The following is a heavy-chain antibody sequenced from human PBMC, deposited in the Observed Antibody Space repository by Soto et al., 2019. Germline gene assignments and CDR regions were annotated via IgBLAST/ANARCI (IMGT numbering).Heavy chain of an antibody. CDR1: GFTFSSYA. Sequence: GGSLRLSCAASGFTFSSYAMHWVRQAPGKGLEWVAVISYDGSNKYYADSVKGRFTISRDNSKNTLYLQMNSLRAEDTAVYYCARAPLLYDFWSGSFDYWGQGTLVTVSS. V-gene: IGHV3-30-3*01. CDR3: ARAPLLYDFWSGSFDY. J-gene: IGHJ4*02. D-gene: IGHD3-3*01. CDR2: ISYDGSNK.